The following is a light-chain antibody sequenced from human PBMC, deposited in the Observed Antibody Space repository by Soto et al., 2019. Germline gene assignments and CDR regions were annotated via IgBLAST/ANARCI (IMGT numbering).Light chain of an antibody. CDR3: QKYNSAPWT. CDR1: QGISNY. Sequence: DIQMTQSPSSLSASVGDRVTISCRASQGISNYLAWYQQKPGQVPELLICAASTLQSGVPSRFSGSGSGTDFTLTISSLQPEDVAIYYCQKYNSAPWTFGQGTKVEIK. CDR2: AAS. V-gene: IGKV1-27*01. J-gene: IGKJ1*01.